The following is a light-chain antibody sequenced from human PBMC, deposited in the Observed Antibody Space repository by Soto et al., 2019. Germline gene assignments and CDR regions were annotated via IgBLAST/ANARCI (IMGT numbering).Light chain of an antibody. CDR1: QSINNY. J-gene: IGKJ2*01. Sequence: DIQMTQSPSSLSASLGHRVTITCRASQSINNYLNWYQQEEGKAPKLLIYAATSLQSGVPSRFSGSGSGTEFTLTISSLQPGDFATYYCQQSYNSPYTFGLGTKLEIK. CDR2: AAT. V-gene: IGKV1-39*01. CDR3: QQSYNSPYT.